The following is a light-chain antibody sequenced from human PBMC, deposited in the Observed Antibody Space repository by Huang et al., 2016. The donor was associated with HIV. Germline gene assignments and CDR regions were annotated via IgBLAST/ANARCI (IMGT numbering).Light chain of an antibody. CDR3: QQRSIWPPAFT. CDR1: QTVSSY. Sequence: ELVLTQSPATLSLSPGERATLSCRASQTVSSYLAWYQQKPGQASRLLIYDTSNRASGIPARFSGSGSGTDFTLTISSLEPEDFAVYYCQQRSIWPPAFTFGGGTKVEIK. V-gene: IGKV3-11*01. CDR2: DTS. J-gene: IGKJ4*01.